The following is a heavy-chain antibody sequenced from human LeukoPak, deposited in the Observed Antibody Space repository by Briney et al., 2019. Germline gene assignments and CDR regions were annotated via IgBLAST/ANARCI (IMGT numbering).Heavy chain of an antibody. D-gene: IGHD6-19*01. J-gene: IGHJ6*02. Sequence: PSETLSLTCTVSGGSISSYYWSWIRQPPGKGLEWIGEINHSGSTNYNPSLKSRVTISVDTSKNQFSLKLSSVTAADTAVYYCARASSGYYYGMDVRGQGTTVTVSS. V-gene: IGHV4-34*01. CDR1: GGSISSYY. CDR2: INHSGST. CDR3: ARASSGYYYGMDV.